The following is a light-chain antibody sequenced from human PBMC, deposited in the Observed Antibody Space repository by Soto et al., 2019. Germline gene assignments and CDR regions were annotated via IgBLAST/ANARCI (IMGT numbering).Light chain of an antibody. J-gene: IGLJ1*01. CDR2: GYI. CDR1: SSNIGARYD. Sequence: SALAQPPSVSGAPGQRVTISCTGSSSNIGARYDVHWYQLLPGTAPKRLIYGYINLPSGVPDRFSGSQSGTSATLAITGLQAEDEADYYCQSYDRSLSGYVFGTGTKVPV. CDR3: QSYDRSLSGYV. V-gene: IGLV1-40*01.